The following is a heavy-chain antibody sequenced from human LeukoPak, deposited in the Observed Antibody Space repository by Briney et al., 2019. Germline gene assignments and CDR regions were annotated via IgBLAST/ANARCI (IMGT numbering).Heavy chain of an antibody. CDR2: INPNSGGT. CDR1: GYTFTGYY. Sequence: ASVKVSXKASGYTFTGYYMHWVRQAPGQGLEWMGWINPNSGGTNYAQKFQGRVTMTRDTSISTAYMELSSLRSDDTAMYYCARDSSSGWYYFDYWSQGTLVTVSS. V-gene: IGHV1-2*02. CDR3: ARDSSSGWYYFDY. D-gene: IGHD6-19*01. J-gene: IGHJ4*02.